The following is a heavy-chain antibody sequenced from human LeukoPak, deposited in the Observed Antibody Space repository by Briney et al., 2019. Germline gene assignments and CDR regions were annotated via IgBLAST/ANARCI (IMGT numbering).Heavy chain of an antibody. CDR3: ARVGGIVVVPAASPPFFDY. CDR1: GGSISSGGYY. Sequence: SGTLSLTCTVSGGSISSGGYYWSWIRQHPGKGLEWIGYIYYSGSTYYNPSLKSRVTISVDTSKNQFSLKLSSVTAADTAVYYCARVGGIVVVPAASPPFFDYWGQGTLVTVSS. J-gene: IGHJ4*02. D-gene: IGHD2-2*01. CDR2: IYYSGST. V-gene: IGHV4-31*03.